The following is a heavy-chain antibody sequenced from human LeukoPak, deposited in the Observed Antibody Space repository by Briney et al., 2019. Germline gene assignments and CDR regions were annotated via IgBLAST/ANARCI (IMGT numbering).Heavy chain of an antibody. CDR3: AREQKHYYYYYYMDA. J-gene: IGHJ6*03. Sequence: GGSLRLSCAASGFTFSSYSMNWVRQAPGKGLEWVSSISSSSSYIYYADSVKGRFTISRDNAKNSLYLQMNSLRAEDTAVYYCAREQKHYYYYYYMDAWGKGTTVTVSS. CDR1: GFTFSSYS. CDR2: ISSSSSYI. V-gene: IGHV3-21*01.